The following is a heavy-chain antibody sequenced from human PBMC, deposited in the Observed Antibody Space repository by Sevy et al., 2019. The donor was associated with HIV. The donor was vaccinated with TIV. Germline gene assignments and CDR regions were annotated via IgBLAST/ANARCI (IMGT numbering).Heavy chain of an antibody. Sequence: GRSLRLSCAASGFSLTTSDMHWVRQAPGKGLEWVSAISGSGGSTYYADSVKGRFTISRDNSKNTLYLQMNSLRAEDTAVYYCAKDGYYYDSSGYPLLFDPWGQGTLVTVSS. CDR3: AKDGYYYDSSGYPLLFDP. V-gene: IGHV3-23*01. D-gene: IGHD3-22*01. CDR1: GFSLTTSD. CDR2: ISGSGGST. J-gene: IGHJ5*02.